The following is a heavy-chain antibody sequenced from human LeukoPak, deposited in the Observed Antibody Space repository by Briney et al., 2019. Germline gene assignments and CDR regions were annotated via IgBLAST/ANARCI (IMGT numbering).Heavy chain of an antibody. Sequence: ASVKVSCKASGGTFSSYAISWVRQAPGQGLGWMGRIIPILGIANYAQKFQGRVTITADKSTSTAYMELSSLRSEDTAVYYCARQRLRVYGQYYFDYWGQGTLVTVSS. CDR3: ARQRLRVYGQYYFDY. V-gene: IGHV1-69*04. CDR1: GGTFSSYA. D-gene: IGHD4-17*01. J-gene: IGHJ4*02. CDR2: IIPILGIA.